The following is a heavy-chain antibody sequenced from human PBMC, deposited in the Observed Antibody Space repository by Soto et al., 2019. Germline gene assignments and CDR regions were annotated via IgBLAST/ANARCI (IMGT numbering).Heavy chain of an antibody. CDR3: AKSTGGTANGLDV. CDR1: GFSFGDYA. CDR2: ISWKSGSI. D-gene: IGHD2-8*02. V-gene: IGHV3-9*01. Sequence: EVQLVESGGDLVQPGRSLRLSCAASGFSFGDYAMHWVRQAPGKGLEWVSGISWKSGSIGYADSVKGRFTISRDNAKNSLYLQMHSLRAEDTALYYCAKSTGGTANGLDVWGQGTTVTVS. J-gene: IGHJ6*02.